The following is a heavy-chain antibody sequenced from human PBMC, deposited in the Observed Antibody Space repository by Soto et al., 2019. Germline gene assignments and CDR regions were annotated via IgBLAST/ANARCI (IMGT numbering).Heavy chain of an antibody. Sequence: GGSLRLSCTASGFTFSPYWIHWVRQVPGKGLVWVSRIEGDGSTTYADSVKGRFTVSRDNSKTTVYLQVNSLRAEDTAVYYCARDSHYAMDVWGKGATVTVSS. CDR3: ARDSHYAMDV. J-gene: IGHJ6*03. CDR2: IEGDGST. D-gene: IGHD3-16*01. V-gene: IGHV3-74*01. CDR1: GFTFSPYW.